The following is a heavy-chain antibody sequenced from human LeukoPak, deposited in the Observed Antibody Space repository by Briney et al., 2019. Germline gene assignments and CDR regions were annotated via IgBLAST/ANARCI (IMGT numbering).Heavy chain of an antibody. CDR1: GYSFTGYY. Sequence: ASVKVSCKASGYSFTGYYMHWVRQAPGQGLEWMGRINPNSGGTNYAQKFQGRVTMTRDTSISTAYMELSSLRSDDTAVYYCARDLSMTMVVTRDALAIWGQGTMVIVSS. V-gene: IGHV1-2*06. D-gene: IGHD4-23*01. CDR3: ARDLSMTMVVTRDALAI. J-gene: IGHJ3*02. CDR2: INPNSGGT.